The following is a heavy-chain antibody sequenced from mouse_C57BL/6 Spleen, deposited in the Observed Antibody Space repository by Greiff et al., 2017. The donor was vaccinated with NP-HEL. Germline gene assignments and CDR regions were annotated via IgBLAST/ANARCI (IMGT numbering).Heavy chain of an antibody. J-gene: IGHJ4*01. CDR2: IWSGGST. Sequence: VQLQQSGPGLVQPSQSLSITCTVSGFSLTSYGVHWVRQSPGTGLAWLGVIWSGGSTDYNAAFIPRLSISKDNSKSQVFVKMNRLQADDTAIYYCARERVPLYYVSRDAMDYWGQGTSVTVSS. CDR1: GFSLTSYG. CDR3: ARERVPLYYVSRDAMDY. D-gene: IGHD1-1*01. V-gene: IGHV2-2*01.